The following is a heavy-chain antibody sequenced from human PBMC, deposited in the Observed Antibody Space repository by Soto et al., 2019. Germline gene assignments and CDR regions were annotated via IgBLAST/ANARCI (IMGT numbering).Heavy chain of an antibody. CDR1: GFTFSSYA. D-gene: IGHD1-7*01. J-gene: IGHJ5*02. Sequence: EVQLLESGGGLVQPGGSLRLSCAASGFTFSSYAMSWVRQAPGKGLAWVSAISGSGGSTYYADSVKGRFPISRDNSKNSLYLQMNIMRAEDTSLYYCANDSSRYGTNWFDPWGQGHLVTVSS. V-gene: IGHV3-23*01. CDR3: ANDSSRYGTNWFDP. CDR2: ISGSGGST.